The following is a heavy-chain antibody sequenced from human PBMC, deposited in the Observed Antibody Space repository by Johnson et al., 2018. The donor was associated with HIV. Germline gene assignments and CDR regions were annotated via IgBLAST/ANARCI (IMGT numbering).Heavy chain of an antibody. CDR3: ARGCRDGYTCDAFDV. Sequence: VQLVESGGGLVQPGGSLRLSCAASGFAFSSFAVTWVRQAPGKGLEWVSAISGSGGSTYYADSVKGRFIISRDNSKNTLYLQMNSLRAEDTAVYFCARGCRDGYTCDAFDVWGQGTMVTVSS. CDR2: ISGSGGST. J-gene: IGHJ3*01. CDR1: GFAFSSFA. V-gene: IGHV3-23*04. D-gene: IGHD5-24*01.